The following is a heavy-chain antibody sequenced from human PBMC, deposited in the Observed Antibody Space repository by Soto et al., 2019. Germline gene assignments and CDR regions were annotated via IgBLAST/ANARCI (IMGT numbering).Heavy chain of an antibody. V-gene: IGHV3-74*01. D-gene: IGHD3-10*01. Sequence: PGGSLRLSCAASGFTFSTYWMHWVRQAPGKGLVWVSRINGDGSSTTYADSVKGRFTISRDNAKNTLYLQMNSLRAEDTAVNYCARVRLTHQRGEEYFQNWGQGTLVTVSS. CDR1: GFTFSTYW. J-gene: IGHJ1*01. CDR2: INGDGSST. CDR3: ARVRLTHQRGEEYFQN.